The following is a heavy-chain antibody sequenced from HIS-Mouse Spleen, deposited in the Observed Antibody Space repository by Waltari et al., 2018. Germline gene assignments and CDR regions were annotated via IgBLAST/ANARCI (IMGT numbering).Heavy chain of an antibody. J-gene: IGHJ2*01. D-gene: IGHD6-13*01. V-gene: IGHV4-39*07. CDR2: IYYSGST. CDR1: GGPISSSSYY. CDR3: AREIPYSSSWYDWYFDL. Sequence: QLQLQESGPGLVTPSETLSLTCTVSGGPISSSSYYWGWIREPPGKGLAWIGSIYYSGSTYYNPSLKSRVTISVDTSKNQFSLKLSSVTAADTAVYYCAREIPYSSSWYDWYFDLWGRGTLVTVSS.